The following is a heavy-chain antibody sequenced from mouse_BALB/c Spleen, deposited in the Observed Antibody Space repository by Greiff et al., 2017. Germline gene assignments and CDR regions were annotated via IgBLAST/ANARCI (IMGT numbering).Heavy chain of an antibody. CDR3: ARDMGYHYGL. CDR2: ISYDGSN. CDR1: GYSITSCYF. Sequence: EVQLQQSGPGLVKPSQSLSLTCSVTGYSITSCYFWYWSRPLPGNKLEWMGYISYDGSNNYNPSLKNRISITRDTSKNQFFLKLNSVTTEDTATYNCARDMGYHYGLWGQGTSVTVSS. D-gene: IGHD2-4*01. J-gene: IGHJ4*01. V-gene: IGHV3-6*02.